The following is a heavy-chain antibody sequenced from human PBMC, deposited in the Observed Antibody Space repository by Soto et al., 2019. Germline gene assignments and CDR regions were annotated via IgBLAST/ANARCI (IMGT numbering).Heavy chain of an antibody. V-gene: IGHV3-23*01. D-gene: IGHD3-10*01. CDR3: AKDPLPNHYYGSGSYSTPGYYYYMDV. CDR2: ISGSGGST. Sequence: GGSLRLSCAASGFTFSSYAMSWVRQAPGKGLEWVSAISGSGGSTYYADSVKGRFTISRDNSKNTLYLQMNSLKAEDTAVYYCAKDPLPNHYYGSGSYSTPGYYYYMDVWGKGTTVTVSS. CDR1: GFTFSSYA. J-gene: IGHJ6*03.